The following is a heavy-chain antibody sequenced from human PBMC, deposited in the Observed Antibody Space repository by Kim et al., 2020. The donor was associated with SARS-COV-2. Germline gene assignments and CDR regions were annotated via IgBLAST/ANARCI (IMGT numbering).Heavy chain of an antibody. Sequence: GGSLRLSCAASGFTFSSYAMSWVRQAPGKGLEWVSAISGSGGSTYYADSVKGRFTISRDNSKNTLYLQMNSLRAEDTAVYYCASSSSWYTGRHNWFDPWGQGTLVTVSS. CDR1: GFTFSSYA. CDR2: ISGSGGST. D-gene: IGHD6-13*01. CDR3: ASSSSWYTGRHNWFDP. J-gene: IGHJ5*02. V-gene: IGHV3-23*01.